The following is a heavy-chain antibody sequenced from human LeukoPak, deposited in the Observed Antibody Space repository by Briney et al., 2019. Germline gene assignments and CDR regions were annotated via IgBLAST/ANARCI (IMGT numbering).Heavy chain of an antibody. CDR2: INHRGST. Sequence: SETLSLTCAVYGGSFSGYYWSWIRQPPGKGREWIGEINHRGSTNYNPSLKSRVTISVDTSKNQFSLKLSSVTAADTAVYYCARGIDGYSYGYYGYWGQGTLVTVSS. J-gene: IGHJ4*02. D-gene: IGHD5-18*01. CDR3: ARGIDGYSYGYYGY. CDR1: GGSFSGYY. V-gene: IGHV4-34*01.